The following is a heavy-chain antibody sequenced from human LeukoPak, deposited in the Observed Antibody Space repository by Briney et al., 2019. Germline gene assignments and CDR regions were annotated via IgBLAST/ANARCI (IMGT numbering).Heavy chain of an antibody. Sequence: ASVKVSCKASGYTFTSYYMHWVRQAPGQGLEWMGMINHSGGSTSYAQKFQGRITMTRDTSTSTVYMELSSLRSEDTAVYYCARLDTYYYDSSGYYFDYWGQGTLVTVSS. V-gene: IGHV1-46*01. D-gene: IGHD3-22*01. CDR3: ARLDTYYYDSSGYYFDY. CDR2: INHSGGST. J-gene: IGHJ4*02. CDR1: GYTFTSYY.